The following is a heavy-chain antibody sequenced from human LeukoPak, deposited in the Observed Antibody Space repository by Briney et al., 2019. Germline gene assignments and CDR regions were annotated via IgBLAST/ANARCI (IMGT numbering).Heavy chain of an antibody. Sequence: SETLSLTCTVSGGSISSSSYYWGWIRQPPGKGLEWIGSIYYSGSTYYNPSLKSRVTISVDTPKNQFSLKLSSVTAADTAVYYCAIPLDTAMVPFDYWGQGTLVTVSS. CDR1: GGSISSSSYY. D-gene: IGHD5-18*01. V-gene: IGHV4-39*01. J-gene: IGHJ4*02. CDR3: AIPLDTAMVPFDY. CDR2: IYYSGST.